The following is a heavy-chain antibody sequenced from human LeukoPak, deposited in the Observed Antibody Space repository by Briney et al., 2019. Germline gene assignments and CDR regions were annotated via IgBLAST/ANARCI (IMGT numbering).Heavy chain of an antibody. V-gene: IGHV4-34*01. CDR1: GGSFSGYY. Sequence: TSETLSLTCAVYGGSFSGYYWSWIRQPPGKGLEWIGEINHSGSTNYNPSLKSRVTISVDTSKNQFSLKLSSVTAADTAVYYCARDSSSGWYPDLGAFDIWGQGTMVTVSS. CDR3: ARDSSSGWYPDLGAFDI. D-gene: IGHD6-19*01. CDR2: INHSGST. J-gene: IGHJ3*02.